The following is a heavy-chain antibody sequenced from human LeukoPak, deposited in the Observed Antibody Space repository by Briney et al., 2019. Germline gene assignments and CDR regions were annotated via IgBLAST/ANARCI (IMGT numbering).Heavy chain of an antibody. CDR2: FYYSGST. CDR3: ARVSGVTLILGQNWFDP. D-gene: IGHD3-22*01. Sequence: PSETLSLTCTVSGGSISSYYWSWIRQPPGKGLEWIGCFYYSGSTNYNPSLKSRVTISVDTSKNQISLKLSSVTAADTAVYYCARVSGVTLILGQNWFDPWGQGTLVTVSS. V-gene: IGHV4-59*08. J-gene: IGHJ5*02. CDR1: GGSISSYY.